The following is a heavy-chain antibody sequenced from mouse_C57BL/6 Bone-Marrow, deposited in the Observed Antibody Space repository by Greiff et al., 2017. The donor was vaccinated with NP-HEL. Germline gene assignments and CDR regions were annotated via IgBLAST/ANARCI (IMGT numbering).Heavy chain of an antibody. J-gene: IGHJ1*03. D-gene: IGHD2-5*01. Sequence: QVQLQQSGAELVRPGASVTLSCKASGYTFTDYEMHWVKQTPVHGLEWIGAIVPETGGTAYTQKFKGKAILTADKSSSTAYMELRSLTSEDSAVYYCTRNSKYCWYFDVWGTGTTVTVSS. CDR3: TRNSKYCWYFDV. CDR2: IVPETGGT. V-gene: IGHV1-15*01. CDR1: GYTFTDYE.